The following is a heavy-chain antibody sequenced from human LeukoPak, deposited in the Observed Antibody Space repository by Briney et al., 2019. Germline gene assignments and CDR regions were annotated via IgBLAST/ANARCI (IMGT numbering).Heavy chain of an antibody. CDR2: IIPIFGTA. V-gene: IGHV1-69*05. J-gene: IGHJ5*02. CDR3: ARVLVVVPAAMRWFDT. CDR1: GGTFSSYA. Sequence: SVKVSCKASGGTFSSYAISWVRQAPGQGLEWMGGIIPIFGTANYAQKFQGRVTITTDESTSTAYMELSSLRSEDTAVYYCARVLVVVPAAMRWFDTWGQGTLVTVSS. D-gene: IGHD2-2*01.